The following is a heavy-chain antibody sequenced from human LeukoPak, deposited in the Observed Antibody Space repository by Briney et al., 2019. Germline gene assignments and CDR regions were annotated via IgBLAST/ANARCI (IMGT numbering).Heavy chain of an antibody. D-gene: IGHD6-19*01. CDR1: GGTFSSYA. J-gene: IGHJ3*02. Sequence: ASVKVTCKASGGTFSSYAISWVRQAPGQGLEWMGGIIPIFGTANYAQKFQGRVTITADKSTSTAYMELSSLRSEDTAVYYCARGRSGWYFGAFDTWGQGTMVTVSS. V-gene: IGHV1-69*06. CDR2: IIPIFGTA. CDR3: ARGRSGWYFGAFDT.